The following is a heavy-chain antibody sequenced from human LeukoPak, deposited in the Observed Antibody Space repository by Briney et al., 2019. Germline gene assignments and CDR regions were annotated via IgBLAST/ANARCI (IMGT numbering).Heavy chain of an antibody. D-gene: IGHD3-3*01. CDR3: VHAITIFGVPRENWFDP. Sequence: SGPTLVKPTQTLTLTCTFSGFSLSTGGVGVGWIRQPPGKALEWLALIYWTDDKRYSPSLKSRLTIAKDTSKNQVVLTMTNMDPVDTATYYCVHAITIFGVPRENWFDPWGQGTLVTVSS. V-gene: IGHV2-5*01. CDR2: IYWTDDK. J-gene: IGHJ5*02. CDR1: GFSLSTGGVG.